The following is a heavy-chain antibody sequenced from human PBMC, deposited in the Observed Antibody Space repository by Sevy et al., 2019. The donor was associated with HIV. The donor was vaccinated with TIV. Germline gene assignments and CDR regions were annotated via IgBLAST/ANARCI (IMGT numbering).Heavy chain of an antibody. J-gene: IGHJ4*02. CDR2: IYYNGHI. CDR1: GGSITSLY. Sequence: SETLSLTCTVSGGSITSLYWNWIRQPPGKGLEWFANIYYNGHINYNPSLKSRVTLSLDTSKNQLYLRLSSVTAADTAMYYCAGENAWGRGYSWGQGTLVTVSS. CDR3: AGENAWGRGYS. D-gene: IGHD1-26*01. V-gene: IGHV4-59*08.